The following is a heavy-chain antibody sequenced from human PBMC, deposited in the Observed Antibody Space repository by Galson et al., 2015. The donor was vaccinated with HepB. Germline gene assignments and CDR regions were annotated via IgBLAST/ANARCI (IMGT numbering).Heavy chain of an antibody. CDR1: GFTFDDYA. J-gene: IGHJ4*02. Sequence: SLRLSCAASGFTFDDYAMHWVRQAPGKGLEWVSGISWNSGSIGYADSVKGRFTISRDNAKNSLYLQMNSLRAEDTALYYCAKDMGGCGEKYYFDYWGQGTLVTVSS. CDR3: AKDMGGCGEKYYFDY. D-gene: IGHD2-21*01. V-gene: IGHV3-9*01. CDR2: ISWNSGSI.